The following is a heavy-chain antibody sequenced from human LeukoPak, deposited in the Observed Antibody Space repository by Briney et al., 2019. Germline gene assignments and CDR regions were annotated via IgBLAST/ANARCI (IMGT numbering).Heavy chain of an antibody. Sequence: GGSLRLSCAASGFTFSSYGMHWVRQAPGKGLEWVAVIWYDGSNKYYADSVKGRFTISRDNSKNTLYLQMNSLRAEDTAVYYCAKDRISGWSTGSFQHWGQGTLVTVSS. V-gene: IGHV3-33*06. CDR1: GFTFSSYG. CDR3: AKDRISGWSTGSFQH. D-gene: IGHD6-19*01. J-gene: IGHJ1*01. CDR2: IWYDGSNK.